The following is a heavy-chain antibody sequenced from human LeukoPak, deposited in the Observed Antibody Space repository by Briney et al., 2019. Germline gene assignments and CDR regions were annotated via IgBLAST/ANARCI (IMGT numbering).Heavy chain of an antibody. D-gene: IGHD2-15*01. CDR3: ARSVAATPSNWFDP. Sequence: GASVRVSCTASGYTFTDYYIHWVRRAPGQGLEWMGYINPNNGATKYARDFQDRITMTRDTSISTAYMDLNYLTSDDTTIYFCARSVAATPSNWFDPWGQGTLVTVSS. J-gene: IGHJ5*02. V-gene: IGHV1-2*02. CDR1: GYTFTDYY. CDR2: INPNNGAT.